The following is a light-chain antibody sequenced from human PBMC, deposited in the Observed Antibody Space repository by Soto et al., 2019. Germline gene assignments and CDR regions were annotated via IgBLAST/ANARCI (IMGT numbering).Light chain of an antibody. CDR3: AAWDDSLSGVV. J-gene: IGLJ2*01. CDR1: SSNIGGNY. CDR2: RNN. Sequence: QSVLTQPPPASGTPGQRVTISCSGSSSNIGGNYVYWFQQLPGTAPKLLIYRNNERPSGVPDRFSGSKSGTSASLAISGLRSEDEADYYCAAWDDSLSGVVFGGGTKLTVL. V-gene: IGLV1-47*01.